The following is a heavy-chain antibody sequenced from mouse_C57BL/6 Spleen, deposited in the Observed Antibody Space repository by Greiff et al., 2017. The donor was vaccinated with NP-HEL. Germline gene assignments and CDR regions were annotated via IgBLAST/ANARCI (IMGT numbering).Heavy chain of an antibody. J-gene: IGHJ3*01. CDR1: GYTFTDYE. V-gene: IGHV1-15*01. CDR3: DQAWFAY. CDR2: IDPETGGT. Sequence: QVQLKQSGAELVRPGASVTLSCKASGYTFTDYEMHWVKQTPVHGLEWIGAIDPETGGTAYNQKFKGKAILTADKSSSTAYMELRSLTSEDSAVYYCDQAWFAYWGQGTLVTVSA.